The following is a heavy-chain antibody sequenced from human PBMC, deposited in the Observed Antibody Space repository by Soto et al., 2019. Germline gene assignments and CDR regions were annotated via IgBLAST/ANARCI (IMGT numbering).Heavy chain of an antibody. V-gene: IGHV4-4*07. CDR2: IDNSGST. D-gene: IGHD3-3*01. CDR1: GGSIRNDF. J-gene: IGHJ4*02. Sequence: KPSESLSLSGTVGGGSIRNDFCNWNRQPAGKGLEWIGRIDNSGSTNYNPSLKSRITMSADTSRNQFSLKLNSVTAADTAVYYCARGGQDFWSGPFDYWGQGALVTVSS. CDR3: ARGGQDFWSGPFDY.